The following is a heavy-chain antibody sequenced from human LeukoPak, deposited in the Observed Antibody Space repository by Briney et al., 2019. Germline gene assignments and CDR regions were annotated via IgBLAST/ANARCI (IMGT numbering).Heavy chain of an antibody. CDR2: IIPIFGTA. J-gene: IGHJ6*02. CDR1: GGTFSSYA. CDR3: ARATMVRGVGYYGMDV. Sequence: SVKVSCKASGGTFSSYAISWVRQAPGQGLEWMGGIIPIFGTANYAQKFQGRVTITADESTSTAYMELSSLRSEDTAVYYCARATMVRGVGYYGMDVWGQGTTVTVSS. V-gene: IGHV1-69*13. D-gene: IGHD3-10*01.